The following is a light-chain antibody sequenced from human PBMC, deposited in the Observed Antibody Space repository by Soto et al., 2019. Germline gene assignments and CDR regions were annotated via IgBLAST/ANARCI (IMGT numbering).Light chain of an antibody. Sequence: QSALTQPASVSGSPGQSITISCTGTSSDVGGYNYVSWYQQHPGKAPKLMIYDVSNRPSGVSNRFSGSKSGNTASLTISGIQAEDEADYYCTSYTSSHVVFGGGTKVTVL. CDR1: SSDVGGYNY. V-gene: IGLV2-14*01. J-gene: IGLJ2*01. CDR2: DVS. CDR3: TSYTSSHVV.